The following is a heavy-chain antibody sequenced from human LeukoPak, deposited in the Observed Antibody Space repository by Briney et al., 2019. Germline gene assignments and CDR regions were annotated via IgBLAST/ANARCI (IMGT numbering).Heavy chain of an antibody. CDR3: ARGYSYGEGED. Sequence: PSETLSLTCTVSGGSISGYYWSWIRQPPGKGLEWIGEINHSGSTNYNPSLKSRVTISVDTSKNQFSLKLSSVTAADTAVYYCARGYSYGEGEDWGQGTLVTVSS. CDR1: GGSISGYY. D-gene: IGHD5-18*01. V-gene: IGHV4-34*01. CDR2: INHSGST. J-gene: IGHJ4*02.